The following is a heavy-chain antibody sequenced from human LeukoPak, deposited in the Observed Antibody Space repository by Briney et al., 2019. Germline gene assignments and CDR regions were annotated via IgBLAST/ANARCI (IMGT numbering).Heavy chain of an antibody. D-gene: IGHD3-22*01. V-gene: IGHV3-48*03. CDR3: ARDYYDSSGPWYFDL. J-gene: IGHJ2*01. Sequence: GGSLRLSCAASGFTFSSCEMNWVRQAPGKGLEWVSYISYSGSTIYYADSVKGRFTISRDNAKNSLYLQMNSLRAEDTAFYYCARDYYDSSGPWYFDLWGRGTLVTVSS. CDR2: ISYSGSTI. CDR1: GFTFSSCE.